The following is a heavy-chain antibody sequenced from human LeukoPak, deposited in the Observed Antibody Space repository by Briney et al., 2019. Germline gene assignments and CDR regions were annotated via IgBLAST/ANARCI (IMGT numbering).Heavy chain of an antibody. Sequence: SETLSLTCSVSGGSISRSSYYWGWIRQPPGTGLEWIGIIDYSGSTYYNPSLKSRVTISVDTSKNQFSLKLTSVTAADTAVYYCARVGSWCFDLWGQGTLVTVSS. CDR2: IDYSGST. CDR3: ARVGSWCFDL. V-gene: IGHV4-39*07. CDR1: GGSISRSSYY. J-gene: IGHJ4*02. D-gene: IGHD6-13*01.